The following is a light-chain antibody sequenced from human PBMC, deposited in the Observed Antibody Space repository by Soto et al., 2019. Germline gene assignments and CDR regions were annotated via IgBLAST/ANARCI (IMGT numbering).Light chain of an antibody. CDR3: SSYAGSNNLV. J-gene: IGLJ3*02. CDR1: SSDVGSYDL. Sequence: QSALTQPASVSGPPGQSIVISCNGSSSDVGSYDLVSWYLQYPGKAPKLVIYEVSKRPSGVPDRFSGSKSGNTASLTVSGLQAEDEADYYCSSYAGSNNLVFGGGTKLTVL. CDR2: EVS. V-gene: IGLV2-8*01.